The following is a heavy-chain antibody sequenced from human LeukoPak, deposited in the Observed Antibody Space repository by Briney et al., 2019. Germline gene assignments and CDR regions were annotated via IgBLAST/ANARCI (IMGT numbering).Heavy chain of an antibody. D-gene: IGHD3-10*01. CDR3: ASGLSGYFDL. Sequence: SETLSLTCTVSGGSISSYYWSWIRQPPGKGLEWIGYIYYSGSTNYNPSLKSRGTISVDTSQNQFSLQLSTVIAADTAVYYCASGLSGYFDLWGRGTLVTVSS. V-gene: IGHV4-59*08. CDR1: GGSISSYY. CDR2: IYYSGST. J-gene: IGHJ2*01.